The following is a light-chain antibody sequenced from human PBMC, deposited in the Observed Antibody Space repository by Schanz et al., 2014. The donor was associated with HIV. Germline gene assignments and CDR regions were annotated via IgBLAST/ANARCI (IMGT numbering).Light chain of an antibody. CDR2: DVN. CDR1: SSDVGGYNY. Sequence: QSALTQPPSASGSPGQSVTISCTGTSSDVGGYNYVSWYQQHPGKAPKLMIYDVNKRPSAVPDRFSGSRSGNTASLTVSGLLAEDEGDYYCSLLAADNTLVFGGGTQLTVL. J-gene: IGLJ2*01. V-gene: IGLV2-8*01. CDR3: SLLAADNTLV.